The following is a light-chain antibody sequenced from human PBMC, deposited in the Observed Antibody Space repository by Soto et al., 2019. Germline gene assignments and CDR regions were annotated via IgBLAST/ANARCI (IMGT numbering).Light chain of an antibody. J-gene: IGLJ2*01. CDR3: CSYAGSSTFVV. CDR2: EGS. V-gene: IGLV2-23*01. Sequence: QSALTQPASVSGSPGQSITISCTGTSSDDGGYNLVSWYQQQPGKAPKLMIYEGSKRPSGVSNRFSGSKSGNTASLTISGLQAEDEADYYCCSYAGSSTFVVIGGGTKLTVL. CDR1: SSDDGGYNL.